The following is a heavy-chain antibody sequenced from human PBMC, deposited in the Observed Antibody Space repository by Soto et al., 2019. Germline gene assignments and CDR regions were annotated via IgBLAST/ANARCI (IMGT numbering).Heavy chain of an antibody. CDR1: GYTFASYG. CDR3: ARALGYSGYAGMDV. D-gene: IGHD5-12*01. Sequence: ASVKVSCKASGYTFASYGINWVRQAPGQGLEWMGWISPDNGNTNYAQKLQGRVTMTTDTSTSTAYMELRSLRSDDTAVYYCARALGYSGYAGMDVWGQGTTVTVSS. J-gene: IGHJ6*02. V-gene: IGHV1-18*01. CDR2: ISPDNGNT.